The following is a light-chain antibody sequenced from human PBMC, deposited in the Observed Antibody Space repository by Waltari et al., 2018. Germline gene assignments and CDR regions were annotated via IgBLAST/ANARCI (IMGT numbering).Light chain of an antibody. CDR3: QSYDSSLSGCV. J-gene: IGLJ1*01. CDR1: SSNIGAGYD. Sequence: QSVLTQPPSVSGAPGQRVTISCTGSSSNIGAGYDVHWYQQLPGTAPNLLIYGDSTRPSGVPDRVSGSKSGTSASLAISGLQAEDEADYYCQSYDSSLSGCVFGTGTTVTVL. V-gene: IGLV1-40*01. CDR2: GDS.